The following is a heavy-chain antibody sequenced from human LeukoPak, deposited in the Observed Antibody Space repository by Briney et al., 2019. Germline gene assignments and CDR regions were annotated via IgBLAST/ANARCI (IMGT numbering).Heavy chain of an antibody. Sequence: GGSLRLSCAASGFTFSSYAMSWVRQAPGKGLERVSAISGSGGSTYYADSVKGRFTISRDNSKNTLYLQMNSLRAEDTAVYYCAKDSRGYYDYVWGSYLRGWGQGTLVTVSS. CDR1: GFTFSSYA. CDR2: ISGSGGST. CDR3: AKDSRGYYDYVWGSYLRG. D-gene: IGHD3-16*02. V-gene: IGHV3-23*01. J-gene: IGHJ4*02.